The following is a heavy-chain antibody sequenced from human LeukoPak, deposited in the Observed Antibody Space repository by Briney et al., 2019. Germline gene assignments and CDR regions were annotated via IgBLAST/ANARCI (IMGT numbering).Heavy chain of an antibody. CDR3: ARLVDDYGDSSNWSDP. CDR1: GGSISNNNYS. J-gene: IGHJ5*02. V-gene: IGHV4-39*01. CDR2: IHYSGST. D-gene: IGHD4-17*01. Sequence: SETLSLTCTVSGGSISNNNYSWGWIRQPPGKGLEWIGSIHYSGSTYYNSSLKSRFAISVDTSKNQFSLKLTSVTAADAAVYFCARLVDDYGDSSNWSDPWGQGTLVTVSS.